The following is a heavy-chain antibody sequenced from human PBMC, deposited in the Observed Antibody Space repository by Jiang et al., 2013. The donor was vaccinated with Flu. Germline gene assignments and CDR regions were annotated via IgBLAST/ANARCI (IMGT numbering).Heavy chain of an antibody. D-gene: IGHD3-16*01. J-gene: IGHJ6*03. CDR2: INYSGST. CDR1: GGSISSSSLY. V-gene: IGHV4-39*07. Sequence: PGLVKPSETLSLTCSVSGGSISSSSLYWGWIRQSPGKGLEWIGSINYSGSTYYNVSLKTRVTFSVDTSNNQISLRLSSVTAADSAMYYCAGHSEGATSRYFHYYYMDVWGRGTTVTVSS. CDR3: AGHSEGATSRYFHYYYMDV.